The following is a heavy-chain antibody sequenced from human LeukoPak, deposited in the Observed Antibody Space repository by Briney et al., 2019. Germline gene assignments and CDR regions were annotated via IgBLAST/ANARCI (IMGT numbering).Heavy chain of an antibody. CDR1: GFTFSSYW. V-gene: IGHV3-7*01. D-gene: IGHD6-19*01. CDR2: IKQDGSEK. Sequence: GGSLRLSCAASGFTFSSYWMSWVRQAPGKGLEWVANIKQDGSEKNYVDSVKGRFTISRDNSKNTLYLQMNSLRAEDTAVYYCARILDSAWGELGYWGQGTLVTVSS. J-gene: IGHJ4*02. CDR3: ARILDSAWGELGY.